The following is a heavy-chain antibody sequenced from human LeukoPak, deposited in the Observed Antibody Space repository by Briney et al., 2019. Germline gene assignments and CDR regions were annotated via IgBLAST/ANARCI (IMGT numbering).Heavy chain of an antibody. Sequence: SETLSLTCTVSGGSVSSGSYYWSWIRQPPGKGLEWIGYIYYSGSTNYNPSLKSRVTISVDTSKNQFSLKLSSVTAADTAVYYCAREGHSYGYFDYWGQGTLVTVSS. D-gene: IGHD5-18*01. CDR2: IYYSGST. J-gene: IGHJ4*02. V-gene: IGHV4-61*01. CDR3: AREGHSYGYFDY. CDR1: GGSVSSGSYY.